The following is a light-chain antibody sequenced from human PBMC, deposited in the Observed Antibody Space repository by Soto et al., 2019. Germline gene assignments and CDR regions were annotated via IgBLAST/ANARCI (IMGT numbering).Light chain of an antibody. CDR3: QQSYSTPET. CDR1: QSVSDW. CDR2: DTS. J-gene: IGKJ1*01. Sequence: IQMTQSPSTLSASLGDRVTITCRASQSVSDWLAWYQQKPGNPPKLLIYDTSRLESAVPSRFSGSGSGTDFTLTISSLQPEDFATHYCQQSYSTPETFGQGTKVDI. V-gene: IGKV1-5*01.